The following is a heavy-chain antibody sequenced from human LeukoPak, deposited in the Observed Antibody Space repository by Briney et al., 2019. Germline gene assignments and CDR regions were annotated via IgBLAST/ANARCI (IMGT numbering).Heavy chain of an antibody. CDR3: ASYYGDYVDYYYYYYMDV. J-gene: IGHJ6*03. V-gene: IGHV4-34*01. Sequence: SETLSLTCAVYGGSFSGYYWSWIRQPPGKGLEWIGEINHSGSTNYNPSLKSRVTISVDTSKNQFSLKLSSVTAADTAVYYCASYYGDYVDYYYYYYMDVWGKGTTVTVSS. CDR1: GGSFSGYY. D-gene: IGHD4-17*01. CDR2: INHSGST.